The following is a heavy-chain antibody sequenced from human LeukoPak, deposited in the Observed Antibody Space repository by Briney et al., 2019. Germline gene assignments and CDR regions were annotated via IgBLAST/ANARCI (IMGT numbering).Heavy chain of an antibody. V-gene: IGHV4-59*08. J-gene: IGHJ4*02. CDR2: IYYSGST. Sequence: PSETLSLTCTVSGGSINNYYWSWIRQPPGKGLEWIGYIYYSGSTNYNPSLKSRVTISVDTSKNQFSLSLNSVTAADTAVYYCARLSRGESLGFDYWGQGTLVTVSS. D-gene: IGHD3-10*01. CDR1: GGSINNYY. CDR3: ARLSRGESLGFDY.